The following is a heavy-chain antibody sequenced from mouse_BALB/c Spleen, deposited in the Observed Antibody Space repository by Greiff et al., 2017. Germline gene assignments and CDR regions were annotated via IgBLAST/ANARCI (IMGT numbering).Heavy chain of an antibody. CDR2: ISYSGST. J-gene: IGHJ4*01. Sequence: EVKLQESGPGLVKPSQSLSLTCTVTGYSITSDYAWNWIRQFPGNKLEWMGYISYSGSTSYNPSLKSRISITRDTSKNQFFLQLNSVTTEDTATYYCARVGYGNSYAMDYWGQGTSVTVSS. V-gene: IGHV3-2*02. CDR1: GYSITSDYA. D-gene: IGHD2-10*02. CDR3: ARVGYGNSYAMDY.